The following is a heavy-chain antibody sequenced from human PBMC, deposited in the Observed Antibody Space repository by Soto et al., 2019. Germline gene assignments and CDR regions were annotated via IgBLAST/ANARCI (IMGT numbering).Heavy chain of an antibody. CDR3: ARGNWNYYYGMDV. D-gene: IGHD1-1*01. V-gene: IGHV3-33*01. CDR1: GLTFSNYG. Sequence: QVQLVESGGGVVQPGRSLRLSCAASGLTFSNYGMHWVRQAPGKGLEWVEVIWYDGSNKNYADSVKGRFNISRDNSKNTLYLQMNSLRVEDTAVYYCARGNWNYYYGMDVWGQGTTVTVSS. CDR2: IWYDGSNK. J-gene: IGHJ6*02.